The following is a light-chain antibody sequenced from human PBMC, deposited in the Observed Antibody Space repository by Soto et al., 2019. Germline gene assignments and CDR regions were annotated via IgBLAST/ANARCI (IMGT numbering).Light chain of an antibody. J-gene: IGKJ1*01. V-gene: IGKV3-20*01. CDR2: GAS. Sequence: IVMTPSPGTLSFSPLLRYTLSFRASQSVTTQLAWYQQKPGQAPRLIIHGASSRATGVPDRITGSGSGTDFTLSISRLEPEDFAVYYCQQYGGSTRTFGQGTKVDI. CDR1: QSVTTQ. CDR3: QQYGGSTRT.